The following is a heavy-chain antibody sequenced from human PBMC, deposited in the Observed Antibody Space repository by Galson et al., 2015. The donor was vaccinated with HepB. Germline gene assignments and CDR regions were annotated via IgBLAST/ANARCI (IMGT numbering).Heavy chain of an antibody. D-gene: IGHD3-10*01. J-gene: IGHJ4*02. CDR3: ARAHPLGFGELLGY. CDR1: GFTFSSYW. CDR2: IKQDGSEK. Sequence: SLRLSCAASGFTFSSYWMSWVRQAPGKGLEWVANIKQDGSEKYYVDSVKGRFTISRDNAKNSLYLQMNSLRAEDTAVYYCARAHPLGFGELLGYWGQGTLVTVSS. V-gene: IGHV3-7*03.